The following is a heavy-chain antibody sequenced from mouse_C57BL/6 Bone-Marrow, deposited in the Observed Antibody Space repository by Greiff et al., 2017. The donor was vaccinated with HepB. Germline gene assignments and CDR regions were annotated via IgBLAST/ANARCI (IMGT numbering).Heavy chain of an antibody. CDR3: ARDWTGFAY. Sequence: VQLQQSGAELVRPGTSVKVSCKASGYAFTNYLIEWVKQRPGQGLEWIGVINPGSGGTNYNEKFKGKATLTADKSSSTAYMQLSSLTSEDSAVYFCARDWTGFAYWGQGTLVTVSA. J-gene: IGHJ3*01. V-gene: IGHV1-54*01. CDR2: INPGSGGT. D-gene: IGHD4-1*01. CDR1: GYAFTNYL.